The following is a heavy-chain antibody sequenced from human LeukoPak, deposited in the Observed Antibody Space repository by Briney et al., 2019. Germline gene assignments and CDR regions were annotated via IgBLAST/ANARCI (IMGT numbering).Heavy chain of an antibody. D-gene: IGHD2-15*01. V-gene: IGHV3-74*01. CDR3: AKDHTIYCSGGSCSTGDAFDI. CDR2: IKSDGSST. CDR1: GFSLSGYW. Sequence: GGSLRLSCAASGFSLSGYWMRWVRQSPGKGLVWVSRIKSDGSSTSYADSVKGRFTISRDNAKNTLYLQMNSLRAEDTAVYYCAKDHTIYCSGGSCSTGDAFDIWGQGTMVTVSS. J-gene: IGHJ3*02.